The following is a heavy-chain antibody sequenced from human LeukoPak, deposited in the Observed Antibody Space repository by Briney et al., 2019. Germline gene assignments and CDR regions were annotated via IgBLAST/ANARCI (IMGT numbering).Heavy chain of an antibody. Sequence: GRSLRLSCAASGFTFSSYAMHWVRQAPGKGLEWVAVISYDGSNKYYADSVKGRFTISRDNSKNTLYLQMNSLRAEDTAVYYCARETLSHDAFDIWGQGTMVTVSS. V-gene: IGHV3-30-3*01. CDR3: ARETLSHDAFDI. CDR2: ISYDGSNK. CDR1: GFTFSSYA. J-gene: IGHJ3*02.